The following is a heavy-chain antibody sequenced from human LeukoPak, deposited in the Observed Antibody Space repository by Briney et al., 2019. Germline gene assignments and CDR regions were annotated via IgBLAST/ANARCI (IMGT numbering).Heavy chain of an antibody. V-gene: IGHV3-7*01. CDR3: ARMRWAGGTWAFDY. CDR1: VFNFRSVD. Sequence: GTVTLSYRESVFNFRSVDLGGRRHATRKGLEWVANMKQDGGEKYYVDPVKGRFTISRDNAKNSLDLQMNSLRAEDTALYYCARMRWAGGTWAFDYWGQGTVVTVSS. J-gene: IGHJ4*01. CDR2: MKQDGGEK. D-gene: IGHD1-26*01.